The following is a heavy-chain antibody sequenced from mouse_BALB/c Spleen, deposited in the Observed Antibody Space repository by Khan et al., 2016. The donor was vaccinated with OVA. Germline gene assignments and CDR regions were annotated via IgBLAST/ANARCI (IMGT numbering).Heavy chain of an antibody. CDR3: VNHGSSSDWFTY. CDR1: GYTFTSYW. J-gene: IGHJ3*01. CDR2: ITPSTDYT. Sequence: QIQLVQSGAELAKPGASVKMSCKASGYTFTSYWMHWVKQRPGQGLEWIGYITPSTDYTEYNQKFKDKATLTADKSSSTAYMQLTSLTSEDSAVYYCVNHGSSSDWFTYWGQGTLVTVSA. D-gene: IGHD1-1*01. V-gene: IGHV1-7*01.